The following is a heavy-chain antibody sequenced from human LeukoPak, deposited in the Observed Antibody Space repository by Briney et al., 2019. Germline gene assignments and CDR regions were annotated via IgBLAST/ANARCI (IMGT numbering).Heavy chain of an antibody. CDR3: ARGEDCSGGSCYSF. CDR1: GYTFTSYD. J-gene: IGHJ4*02. Sequence: ASVKVSCKASGYTFTSYDINWVRQATGQGLEWMGWMNPNSGNTGYAQKFQGRVTMTRNTSISTAYMELSSLRSEDTAVYYCARGEDCSGGSCYSFWGQGNLVTVSS. V-gene: IGHV1-8*01. CDR2: MNPNSGNT. D-gene: IGHD2-15*01.